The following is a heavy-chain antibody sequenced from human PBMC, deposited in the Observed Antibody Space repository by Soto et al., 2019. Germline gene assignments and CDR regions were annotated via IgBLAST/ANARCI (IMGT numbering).Heavy chain of an antibody. Sequence: SETLSLTCSVSGDSSVSSSSYYWGWIRQPPGKGLEWIGSIYYTGNTFYSPSFRSRLTISVDTSKSQFSLKLRSVTAADTASYYCASEVSSTDGMDVWGQGTTVTVSS. J-gene: IGHJ6*02. D-gene: IGHD2-15*01. CDR3: ASEVSSTDGMDV. V-gene: IGHV4-39*01. CDR2: IYYTGNT. CDR1: GDSSVSSSSYY.